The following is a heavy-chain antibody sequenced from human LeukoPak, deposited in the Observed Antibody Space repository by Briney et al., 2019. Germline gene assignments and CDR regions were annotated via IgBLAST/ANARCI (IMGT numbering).Heavy chain of an antibody. CDR2: THNNGDS. J-gene: IGHJ3*02. CDR1: GASIDSYY. CDR3: ARQPGGTAAFDI. Sequence: SETLSLTCTVSGASIDSYYWSWILQPSGKRLEWIGYTHNNGDSNYNPSLKSRLTISVDTSKNEVSLVLTSVTAADTALYYCARQPGGTAAFDIWAQGTMVTVSA. V-gene: IGHV4-59*08. D-gene: IGHD6-13*01.